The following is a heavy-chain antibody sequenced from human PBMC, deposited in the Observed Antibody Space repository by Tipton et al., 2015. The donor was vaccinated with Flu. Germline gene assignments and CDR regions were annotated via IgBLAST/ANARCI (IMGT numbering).Heavy chain of an antibody. CDR2: IYSSGST. D-gene: IGHD3-10*01. Sequence: TLSLTCTVSGDSISSYYWSWIRQPPGKRLEWIGYIYSSGSTNYNPSLKSRVTISPDTPKNQFSLRLTSVTAADTAVYYCARRGRTVRDAFDIWGQGTMVTVSS. CDR3: ARRGRTVRDAFDI. J-gene: IGHJ3*02. V-gene: IGHV4-4*08. CDR1: GDSISSYY.